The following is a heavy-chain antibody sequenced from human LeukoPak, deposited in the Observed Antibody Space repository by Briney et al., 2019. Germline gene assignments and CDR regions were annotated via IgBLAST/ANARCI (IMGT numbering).Heavy chain of an antibody. J-gene: IGHJ4*02. CDR2: FYAGATT. CDR1: GFSVSSNY. CDR3: ARFRDSHYLAPFDF. D-gene: IGHD4-11*01. Sequence: PGGSLTLFCAVSGFSVSSNYMTWARHARGKGLECVSVFYAGATTYFADSVKGRFTISKDISKNTLSLQMINLRAEDTAVYFCARFRDSHYLAPFDFWGQGALVTVSS. V-gene: IGHV3-53*01.